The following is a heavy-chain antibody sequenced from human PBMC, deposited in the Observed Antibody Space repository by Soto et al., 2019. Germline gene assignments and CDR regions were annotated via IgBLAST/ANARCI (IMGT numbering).Heavy chain of an antibody. CDR2: ISVYNGNT. D-gene: IGHD6-6*01. V-gene: IGHV1-18*01. Sequence: ASVKVSCKASGYTFTTYGINWVRQAPGQGPEWMGWISVYNGNTNYAQKFKGRVTMTTDTSTSIAYMELRSLRSDDTAVYYCARDVVAVRPGWFGPWGQGTLVTVSS. CDR3: ARDVVAVRPGWFGP. J-gene: IGHJ5*02. CDR1: GYTFTTYG.